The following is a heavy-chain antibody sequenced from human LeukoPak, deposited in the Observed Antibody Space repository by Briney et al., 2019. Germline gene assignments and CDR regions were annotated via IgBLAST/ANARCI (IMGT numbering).Heavy chain of an antibody. CDR2: ISGGGGST. CDR3: VKESSVRGVSIGDY. V-gene: IGHV3-23*01. Sequence: GGSLRLSCVASGFTFSSYAMTWVRQAPEKGLEWVSSISGGGGSTYYADSVKGRFTMSRDNSKNTVYLLLNSLRPDDTAVYYRVKESSVRGVSIGDYWGQGTLVTVSS. J-gene: IGHJ4*02. CDR1: GFTFSSYA. D-gene: IGHD3-10*01.